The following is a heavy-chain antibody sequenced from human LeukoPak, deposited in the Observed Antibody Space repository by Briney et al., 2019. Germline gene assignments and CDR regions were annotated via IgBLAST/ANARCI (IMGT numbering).Heavy chain of an antibody. CDR2: IYYSGST. V-gene: IGHV4-59*08. CDR1: GGSINSYY. CDR3: VRHLSAGRPAFDI. J-gene: IGHJ3*02. Sequence: SETLSLTYTVSGGSINSYYWSWIRQPPGKGLEWIGYIYYSGSTNYNPSLKSRVTISVDTSNNKFSLKLTSLTAADTAVYYCVRHLSAGRPAFDIWGQGTMVTVSS. D-gene: IGHD2-15*01.